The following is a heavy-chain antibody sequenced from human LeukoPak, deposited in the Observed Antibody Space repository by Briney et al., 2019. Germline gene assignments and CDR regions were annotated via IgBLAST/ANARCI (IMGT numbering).Heavy chain of an antibody. CDR3: VRGLIVAAGKGTLFDY. V-gene: IGHV1-2*02. J-gene: IGHJ4*02. CDR2: INPDIGST. CDR1: GYTFTGYY. D-gene: IGHD6-13*01. Sequence: GASVKVPCKASGYTFTGYYMHWVRQAPGQGLEWMGWINPDIGSTNYAQKFQGRVTMTRDTSISTAYMELSRLRSDDTAVYYCVRGLIVAAGKGTLFDYWGQGTLVTVSS.